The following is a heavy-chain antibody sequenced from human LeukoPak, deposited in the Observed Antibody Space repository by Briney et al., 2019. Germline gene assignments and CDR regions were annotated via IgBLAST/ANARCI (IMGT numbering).Heavy chain of an antibody. D-gene: IGHD3-10*01. V-gene: IGHV4-59*12. J-gene: IGHJ6*03. CDR3: ARERGGFFGPEEYYYMDV. CDR2: IYYSGST. CDR1: GGSISSYY. Sequence: SETLSLTCTVSGGSISSYYWSWIRQPPGKGLEWIGYIYYSGSTNYNPSLKSRVTISVDTSKNQFSLKLSSVTAADTAVYYCARERGGFFGPEEYYYMDVWGKGTTVTISS.